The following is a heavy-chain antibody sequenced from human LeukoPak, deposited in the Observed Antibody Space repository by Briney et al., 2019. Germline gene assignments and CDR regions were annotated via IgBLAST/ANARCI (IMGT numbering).Heavy chain of an antibody. V-gene: IGHV4-59*01. Sequence: SSETLSLTCTVSGGSISSYYWSWIRQPPGKGLEWIGYIYYSGSTNYNPSLKSRVPISVDTSKNQFSLTLSSVTAAATAVYYCARGGYNWALFDYWGQGTLVTVSS. CDR2: IYYSGST. D-gene: IGHD1-1*01. CDR1: GGSISSYY. CDR3: ARGGYNWALFDY. J-gene: IGHJ4*02.